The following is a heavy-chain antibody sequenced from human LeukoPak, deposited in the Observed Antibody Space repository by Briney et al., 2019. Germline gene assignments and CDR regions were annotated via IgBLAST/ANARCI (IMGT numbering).Heavy chain of an antibody. Sequence: PGGSLRLSCAASGFTFSSYEMNWVRQAPGKGLEWVSYISSSGSTIYYADSVKGRFTISRDNAKNSLYLQMNSLRAEDTAVYYCARAVGSVPAADYWGQGTLVTVSS. CDR3: ARAVGSVPAADY. D-gene: IGHD2-2*01. J-gene: IGHJ4*02. CDR2: ISSSGSTI. V-gene: IGHV3-48*03. CDR1: GFTFSSYE.